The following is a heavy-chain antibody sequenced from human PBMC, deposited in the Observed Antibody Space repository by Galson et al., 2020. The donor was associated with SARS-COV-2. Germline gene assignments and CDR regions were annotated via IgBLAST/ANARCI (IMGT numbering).Heavy chain of an antibody. CDR1: GLIFSDYY. CDR2: ISPSSDYT. Sequence: GGSLRLSCTASGLIFSDYYMTWIRQAPGKGLEWILYISPSSDYTNYADSVRGRFTISRDNTKTSLFLHMDSLRAEDTAVYYCAGSHKNFWYNFDNWGQGALVTVSS. V-gene: IGHV3-11*03. J-gene: IGHJ4*02. D-gene: IGHD6-13*01. CDR3: AGSHKNFWYNFDN.